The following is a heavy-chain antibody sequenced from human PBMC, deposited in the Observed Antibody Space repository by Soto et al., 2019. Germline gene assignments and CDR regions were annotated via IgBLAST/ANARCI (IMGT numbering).Heavy chain of an antibody. Sequence: NPSETLSLTCTVSGGSISSYYWSWIRQPPGKGLEWIGYIYYSGSTNYNPSLKSRVTISVDTSKNQFSLKLNSMTAVDTAVYYCARHNYGSGSTYFDYWGQGTLVTVSS. CDR2: IYYSGST. V-gene: IGHV4-59*08. D-gene: IGHD3-10*01. CDR3: ARHNYGSGSTYFDY. CDR1: GGSISSYY. J-gene: IGHJ4*02.